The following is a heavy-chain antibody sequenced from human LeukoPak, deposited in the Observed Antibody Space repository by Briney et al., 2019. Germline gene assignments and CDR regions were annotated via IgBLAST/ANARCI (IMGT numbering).Heavy chain of an antibody. CDR2: IYYSGST. D-gene: IGHD1-1*01. CDR1: GGSISSSSYY. CDR3: AREVLTTGYDFDY. V-gene: IGHV4-39*07. Sequence: SETLSLTCTVSGGSISSSSYYWGWIRQPPGKGLEWIGSIYYSGSTYYNPSLKSRVTISVDTSKNQFSLKLSSVTAADTAVYYCAREVLTTGYDFDYWGQGTLVTVSS. J-gene: IGHJ4*02.